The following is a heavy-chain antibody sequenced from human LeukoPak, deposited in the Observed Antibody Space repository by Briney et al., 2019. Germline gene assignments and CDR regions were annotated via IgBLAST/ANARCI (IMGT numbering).Heavy chain of an antibody. CDR2: IYTDGST. Sequence: PGGSLRLSCAASGFTVSSNYMSWVRQAPGKGLEWVSVIYTDGSTNYADSVKGRFTISRDNSKNTLYLQMSSLRAEDTAVYYCARDSHPYYFDYWGQGTLVTVSS. CDR3: ARDSHPYYFDY. CDR1: GFTVSSNY. V-gene: IGHV3-66*01. J-gene: IGHJ4*02.